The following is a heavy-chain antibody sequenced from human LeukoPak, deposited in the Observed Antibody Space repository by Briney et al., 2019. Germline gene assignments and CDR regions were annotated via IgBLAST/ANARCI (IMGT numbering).Heavy chain of an antibody. D-gene: IGHD2-15*01. Sequence: PGGSLRLSCAASGFTFSSYGMHWVRQAPGKGLEWVAFIRYDGSNKYYADSVKGRFTISRDNSKNTLYLQMNSLRAEDTAVYYCAKGGYCSGGSCYPGRLGAFDIWGQGTMVTVSS. CDR2: IRYDGSNK. J-gene: IGHJ3*02. CDR1: GFTFSSYG. CDR3: AKGGYCSGGSCYPGRLGAFDI. V-gene: IGHV3-30*02.